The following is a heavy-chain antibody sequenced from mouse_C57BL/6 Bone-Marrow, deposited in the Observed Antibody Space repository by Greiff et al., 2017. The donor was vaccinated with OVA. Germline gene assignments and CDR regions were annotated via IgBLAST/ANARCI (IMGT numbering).Heavy chain of an antibody. CDR3: TTAYEYAMDY. CDR2: IDPENGDT. V-gene: IGHV14-4*01. Sequence: EVQLQQSGAELVRPGASVKLSCTASGFNIKDDYMHWVKQRPEQGLEWIGWIDPENGDTEYASKFQGKATITADTSSNTAYLQLSSLTSEDTASYYCTTAYEYAMDYWGQGTSVTVSS. D-gene: IGHD1-1*01. CDR1: GFNIKDDY. J-gene: IGHJ4*01.